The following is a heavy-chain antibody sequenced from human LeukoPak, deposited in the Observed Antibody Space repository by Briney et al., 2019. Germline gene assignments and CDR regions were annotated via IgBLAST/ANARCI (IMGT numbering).Heavy chain of an antibody. CDR1: GFTFSSYG. V-gene: IGHV3-30*03. CDR3: ARGNDYLEAFDI. CDR2: ISYDGSNK. Sequence: PGRSLRLSCAASGFTFSSYGMHWVRQAPGKGLEWVAVISYDGSNKYYADSVKGRFTISRDNSKNTLYLQMNSLRGEDTAVYYCARGNDYLEAFDIWGQGTMVTVSS. D-gene: IGHD5-12*01. J-gene: IGHJ3*02.